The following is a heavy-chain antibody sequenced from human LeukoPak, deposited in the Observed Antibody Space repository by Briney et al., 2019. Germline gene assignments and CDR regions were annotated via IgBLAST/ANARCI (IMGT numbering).Heavy chain of an antibody. CDR3: ARGFLEGYYYYGMDV. CDR1: GFTVSSSY. J-gene: IGHJ6*02. Sequence: GGSLRLSCAASGFTVSSSYMNWVRQPPGKGLEWVSVIYSGGSTYYADSVKGRFTISRDNSKNTLYLQVNSLRGEDTAVYFCARGFLEGYYYYGMDVWGQGTTVTVSS. V-gene: IGHV3-66*01. CDR2: IYSGGST. D-gene: IGHD3-3*01.